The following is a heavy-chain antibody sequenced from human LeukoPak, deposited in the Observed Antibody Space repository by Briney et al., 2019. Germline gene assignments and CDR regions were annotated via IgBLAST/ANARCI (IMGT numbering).Heavy chain of an antibody. CDR3: ARNYYDSSGCYYVGY. CDR2: IYSGGST. Sequence: GGSLRLSCAPSGFTVSSNYMSWVRQARGKGLEWVSVIYSGGSTNYADSVKGRFTISRDNSKNTLYLQMNSLRAEDTAVYYCARNYYDSSGCYYVGYWGQGTLVTVSS. V-gene: IGHV3-53*01. CDR1: GFTVSSNY. D-gene: IGHD3-22*01. J-gene: IGHJ4*02.